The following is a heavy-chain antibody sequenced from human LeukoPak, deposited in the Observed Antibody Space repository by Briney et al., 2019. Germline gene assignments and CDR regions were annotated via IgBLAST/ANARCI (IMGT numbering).Heavy chain of an antibody. V-gene: IGHV1-18*01. J-gene: IGHJ4*02. D-gene: IGHD6-19*01. CDR1: GGTFSSYA. Sequence: ASVKVSCKASGGTFSSYAISWVRQAPGQGLEWMGWISAYNGNTNYAQKLQGRVTMTTDTSTSTAYMELRSLRSDDTAVYYCARREQWLVGDDYWGQRTLVTVSS. CDR3: ARREQWLVGDDY. CDR2: ISAYNGNT.